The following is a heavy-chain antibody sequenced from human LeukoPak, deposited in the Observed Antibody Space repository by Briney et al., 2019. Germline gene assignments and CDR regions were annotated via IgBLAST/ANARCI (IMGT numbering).Heavy chain of an antibody. Sequence: SQTLSLTCAISVDRVSSNSVAWNSIRQSPSRGLEWLGRTYYRSKWYYDYAESVKSRITINPDTSKIQLSLQLTSVTPEDTAVYYCIRFIGSGWFHNWGQGTLVTVSS. CDR3: IRFIGSGWFHN. CDR1: VDRVSSNSVA. CDR2: TYYRSKWYY. V-gene: IGHV6-1*01. D-gene: IGHD2-15*01. J-gene: IGHJ5*02.